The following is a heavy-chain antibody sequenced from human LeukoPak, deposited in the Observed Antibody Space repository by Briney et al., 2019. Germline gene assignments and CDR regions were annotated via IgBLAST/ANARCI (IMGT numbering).Heavy chain of an antibody. CDR2: INPSGGST. CDR3: ARESRVVPAAMKNFDY. J-gene: IGHJ4*02. V-gene: IGHV1-46*01. Sequence: ASVTVSCKASGYTFTNYYMHWVRQAPGQGLEWMGIINPSGGSTSYAQKFQGRVTMTRDTSTSTVYMELSSLRSEDTAVYYCARESRVVPAAMKNFDYWGQGTLVTVSS. CDR1: GYTFTNYY. D-gene: IGHD2-2*01.